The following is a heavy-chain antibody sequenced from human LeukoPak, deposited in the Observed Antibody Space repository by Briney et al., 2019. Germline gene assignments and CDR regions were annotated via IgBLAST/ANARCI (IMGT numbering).Heavy chain of an antibody. CDR1: GYTFTSYA. V-gene: IGHV1-69*04. Sequence: SVKVSCKASGYTFTSYAISWVRQAPGQGLEWMGRIIPILGIANYAQKFQGRVTITADKSTSTAYMELSSLRSEDTAVYYCARGSDELWFGELSEYYYGMDVWGQGTTVTVSS. CDR3: ARGSDELWFGELSEYYYGMDV. CDR2: IIPILGIA. D-gene: IGHD3-10*01. J-gene: IGHJ6*02.